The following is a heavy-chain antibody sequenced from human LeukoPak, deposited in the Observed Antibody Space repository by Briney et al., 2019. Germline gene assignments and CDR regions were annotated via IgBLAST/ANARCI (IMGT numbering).Heavy chain of an antibody. J-gene: IGHJ4*02. CDR1: GYTFTSYY. Sequence: ASVKVSCKASGYTFTSYYMHWVRQAPGQGLEWMGIINPSGGSTSYAQKFQGRVTMTRDTSTSTVYMELSSLRSEDTAVYYCATSALYYYDSSGYPIDYWGQGTLVTVSS. CDR2: INPSGGST. CDR3: ATSALYYYDSSGYPIDY. D-gene: IGHD3-22*01. V-gene: IGHV1-46*01.